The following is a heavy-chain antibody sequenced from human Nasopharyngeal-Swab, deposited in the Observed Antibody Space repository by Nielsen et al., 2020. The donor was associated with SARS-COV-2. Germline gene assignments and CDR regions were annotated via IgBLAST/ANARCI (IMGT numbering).Heavy chain of an antibody. CDR1: GFTFSSYS. J-gene: IGHJ6*02. D-gene: IGHD6-6*01. CDR2: ISSSSSTI. V-gene: IGHV3-48*02. CDR3: AREPAARPPAPDYYYYYGMDV. Sequence: GESLKISCAASGFTFSSYSMNGVRQAPGKGLEWVSYISSSSSTIYYADSVKGRFTISRDNAKNSLYLQMNSLRDEDTAVYYCAREPAARPPAPDYYYYYGMDVWGQGTTVTVSS.